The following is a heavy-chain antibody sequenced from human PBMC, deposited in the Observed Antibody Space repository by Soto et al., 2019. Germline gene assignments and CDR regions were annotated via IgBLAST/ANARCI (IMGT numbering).Heavy chain of an antibody. CDR1: GFTFSSYS. D-gene: IGHD6-13*01. V-gene: IGHV3-21*01. J-gene: IGHJ4*02. Sequence: VQLVESGGGLVQPGGSLRLSCAASGFTFSSYSMNWVRQAPGKGLEWVSSISSSSSYIYYADSVKGRFTISRDNAKNSLYLQMNSLRAEDTAVYYCARDLSIAAAGYFDYWGQGTLVTVSS. CDR3: ARDLSIAAAGYFDY. CDR2: ISSSSSYI.